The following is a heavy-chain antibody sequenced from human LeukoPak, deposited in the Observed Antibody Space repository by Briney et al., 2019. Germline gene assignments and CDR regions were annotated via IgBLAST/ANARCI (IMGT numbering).Heavy chain of an antibody. V-gene: IGHV4-4*07. CDR3: ARGPNPMYSSSWYFDY. CDR2: IYTSGST. Sequence: PSETLSLTCTVSGGSISSYYWSWIRQPAGKGLEWIGRIYTSGSTNYNPSLKSRVTMSVDTSENQFSLKLSSVTAADTAVYYCARGPNPMYSSSWYFDYWGQGTLVTVSS. J-gene: IGHJ4*02. CDR1: GGSISSYY. D-gene: IGHD6-13*01.